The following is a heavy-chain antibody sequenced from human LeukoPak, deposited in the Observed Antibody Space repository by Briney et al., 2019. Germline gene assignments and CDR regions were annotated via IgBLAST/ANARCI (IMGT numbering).Heavy chain of an antibody. CDR1: GFTFSSYA. V-gene: IGHV3-30-3*01. CDR2: ISYDGSNK. D-gene: IGHD3-10*01. CDR3: ARGYGSGSYYNLNWFDP. Sequence: GGSLRLSCAASGFTFSSYAMHWVRQAPGKGLEWVAVISYDGSNKYYADSVKGRFTISRDNSKNTLYLQMNSLRAEDTAVYYCARGYGSGSYYNLNWFDPWGQGTLVTVSS. J-gene: IGHJ5*02.